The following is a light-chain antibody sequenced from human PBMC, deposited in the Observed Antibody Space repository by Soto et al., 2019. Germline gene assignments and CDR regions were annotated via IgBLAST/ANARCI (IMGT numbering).Light chain of an antibody. CDR2: AAS. CDR3: QRYNSYPVS. V-gene: IGKV1-16*02. J-gene: IGKJ4*01. CDR1: QDMSNH. Sequence: DIQMTQSPSSLSASVGDRVTITCRASQDMSNHLAWFQQKPGKAPKSLISAASSLQSGVPSKFSGSGSGTDFTLTISRLQPEDFATYYCQRYNSYPVSFGGGTKGEIK.